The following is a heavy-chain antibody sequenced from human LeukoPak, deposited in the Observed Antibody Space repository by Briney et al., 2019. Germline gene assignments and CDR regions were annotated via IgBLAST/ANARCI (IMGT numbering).Heavy chain of an antibody. J-gene: IGHJ6*03. V-gene: IGHV3-30*02. D-gene: IGHD3-9*01. CDR3: ARDRDILTAYYYYYYYMDV. Sequence: AGGSLRLSCAASGFTFSSYGMHWVRQAPGKGLEWVAFIRFYGSYTYYADSVKGRFTISRDNAKNSLYLQMNSLRAEDTAVYYCARDRDILTAYYYYYYYMDVWGKGTTVTLSS. CDR2: IRFYGSYT. CDR1: GFTFSSYG.